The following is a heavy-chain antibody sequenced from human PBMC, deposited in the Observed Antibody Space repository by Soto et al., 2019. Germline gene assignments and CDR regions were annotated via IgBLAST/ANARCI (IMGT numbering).Heavy chain of an antibody. V-gene: IGHV1-69*13. CDR3: ARVGSSGYYYDY. CDR2: IIPIFGTA. Sequence: ASVKVSCKASGGTFSSYAISWVRQAPGQGLEWMGGIIPIFGTANYAQKFQGRVTITADESTSTAYMELSSLRSEDTAVYYRARVGSSGYYYDYWGQGTLVTVSS. J-gene: IGHJ4*02. CDR1: GGTFSSYA. D-gene: IGHD3-22*01.